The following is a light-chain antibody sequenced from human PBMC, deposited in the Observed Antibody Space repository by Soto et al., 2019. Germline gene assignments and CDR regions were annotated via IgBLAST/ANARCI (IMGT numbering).Light chain of an antibody. CDR3: QQYGSPWT. CDR1: QSVSSSY. Sequence: EIVLTQSPGTLSLSPGERATLSCRASQSVSSSYLAWYQQKPGQAPRLLIYGASSRATGIPDRFSGSGSGTAFTLTISRLEPEGFAVYYCQQYGSPWTFGQGTKVEIK. V-gene: IGKV3-20*01. J-gene: IGKJ1*01. CDR2: GAS.